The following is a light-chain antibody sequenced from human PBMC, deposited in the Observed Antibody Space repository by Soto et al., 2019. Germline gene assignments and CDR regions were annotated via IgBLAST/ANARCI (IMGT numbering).Light chain of an antibody. V-gene: IGKV3-20*01. Sequence: IVLTQSPGTLSLSPWDRATLSCRASQSVGSYFFAWYQHKAGQPPRLLIYGASSRATGIPDRFSGSGSGTDFTLTISRLEPEDFAVYYCLQYATSPQTFGQGTKVDI. J-gene: IGKJ1*01. CDR2: GAS. CDR1: QSVGSYF. CDR3: LQYATSPQT.